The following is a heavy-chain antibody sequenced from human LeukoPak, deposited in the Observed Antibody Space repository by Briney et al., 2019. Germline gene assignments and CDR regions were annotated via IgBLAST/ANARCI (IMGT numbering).Heavy chain of an antibody. CDR2: ISDSGST. CDR1: GGSFRGYY. Sequence: SETLSLTCAVYGGSFRGYYLNWIRQPPGKGLEWIGEISDSGSTNYNPSLKSRVTISVDTSKTHFSLKLSSVTAADTAVYYCARGGGDGYKLDYWGQGTLVTVSS. D-gene: IGHD5-24*01. V-gene: IGHV4-34*01. J-gene: IGHJ4*02. CDR3: ARGGGDGYKLDY.